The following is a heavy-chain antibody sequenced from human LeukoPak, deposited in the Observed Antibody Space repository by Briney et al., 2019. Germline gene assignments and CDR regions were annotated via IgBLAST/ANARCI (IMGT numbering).Heavy chain of an antibody. CDR3: ASLYYYDSSGHFQH. CDR2: TYYSGST. V-gene: IGHV4-39*01. J-gene: IGHJ1*01. D-gene: IGHD3-22*01. Sequence: SETLSLTCTVSGGSISSSRYYWGWIRQPPGKGLEWIGSTYYSGSTYYNPSLKSRVTISVDTSKNQFSLKLSSVTAADTAVYYCASLYYYDSSGHFQHWGQGTLVTVSS. CDR1: GGSISSSRYY.